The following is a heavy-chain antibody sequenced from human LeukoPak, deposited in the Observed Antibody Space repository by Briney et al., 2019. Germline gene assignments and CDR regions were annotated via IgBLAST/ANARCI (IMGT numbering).Heavy chain of an antibody. V-gene: IGHV4-39*07. J-gene: IGHJ5*02. CDR2: IYYSGST. CDR1: GGSISSSSYY. D-gene: IGHD4-17*01. Sequence: PSETLSLTCTVSGGSISSSSYYWGWIRQPPGKGLVWIGSIYYSGSTYYNPSLKSRVTISVDTSKNQFSLKLSSVTAADTAVYYCASGTTVKYNWFDPWGQGTLVTVSS. CDR3: ASGTTVKYNWFDP.